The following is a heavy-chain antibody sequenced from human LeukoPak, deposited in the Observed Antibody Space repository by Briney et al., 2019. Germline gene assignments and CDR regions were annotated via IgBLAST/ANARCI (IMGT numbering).Heavy chain of an antibody. J-gene: IGHJ5*02. CDR1: GGSISSYY. D-gene: IGHD6-13*01. CDR3: ARSPLYSSSWYWFDP. CDR2: IYYSGSI. Sequence: SETLSLTCTVSGGSISSYYWSWIRQPPGKGLEWIGYIYYSGSINYNPSLKSRVTISVDTSKNQFSLKLSSVTAADTAVYYCARSPLYSSSWYWFDPWGQGTLVTVSS. V-gene: IGHV4-59*01.